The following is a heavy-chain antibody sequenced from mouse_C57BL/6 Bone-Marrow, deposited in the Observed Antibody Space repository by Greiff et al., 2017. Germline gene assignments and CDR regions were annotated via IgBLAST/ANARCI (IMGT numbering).Heavy chain of an antibody. V-gene: IGHV1-69*01. J-gene: IGHJ3*01. D-gene: IGHD2-12*01. CDR2: IDPSDSYT. CDR1: GYTFTSYW. CDR3: AREYYTWCAY. Sequence: QVQLKQPGAELVMPGASVKLSCKASGYTFTSYWMHWVKQRPGQGLEWIGEIDPSDSYTNYNQKFKGKSTLTVDKSSSTAYMQLSSLTSEDSAVYYCAREYYTWCAYWGQGTLVTVSA.